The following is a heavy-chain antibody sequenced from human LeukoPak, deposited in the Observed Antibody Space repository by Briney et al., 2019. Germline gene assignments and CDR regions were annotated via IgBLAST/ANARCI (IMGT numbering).Heavy chain of an antibody. V-gene: IGHV1-69*01. CDR2: IIPIFGTA. D-gene: IGHD6-13*01. Sequence: SVKVSCKASGGTFSSYAISWVRQAPGQGLEWMGGIIPIFGTANYEQKFQGRVTITADESTSTAYMELSSLRSEDTAVYYCAVPGIAAAGTQLDYYYYMDVWGKGTTVTVSS. CDR3: AVPGIAAAGTQLDYYYYMDV. CDR1: GGTFSSYA. J-gene: IGHJ6*03.